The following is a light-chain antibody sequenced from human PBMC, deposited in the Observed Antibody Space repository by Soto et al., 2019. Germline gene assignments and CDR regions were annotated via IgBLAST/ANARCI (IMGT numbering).Light chain of an antibody. Sequence: AILMTQSPSSLSASIGDRVTITCRASQGIRNDLGWYQQKPGKAPKLLIYAASSLQSGVPSRFSGSGSGTDFTLTISSLQPEDFATYYCLQDYDYPLTFGGGTKVEIK. CDR2: AAS. J-gene: IGKJ4*01. V-gene: IGKV1-6*01. CDR1: QGIRND. CDR3: LQDYDYPLT.